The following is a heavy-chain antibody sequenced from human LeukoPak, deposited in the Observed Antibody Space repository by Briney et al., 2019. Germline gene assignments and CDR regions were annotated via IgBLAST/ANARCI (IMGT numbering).Heavy chain of an antibody. CDR1: GFTVSSNY. Sequence: GGSPRLSCAASGFTVSSNYMSWVRQAPGKGLEWVSVIYSGGSTYYADSVKGRFTISRDNSKNTLYLQMNSLRAEDTAVYYCASIMVRGVIPPFDYWGQGTLVTVSS. V-gene: IGHV3-66*01. CDR2: IYSGGST. J-gene: IGHJ4*02. D-gene: IGHD3-10*01. CDR3: ASIMVRGVIPPFDY.